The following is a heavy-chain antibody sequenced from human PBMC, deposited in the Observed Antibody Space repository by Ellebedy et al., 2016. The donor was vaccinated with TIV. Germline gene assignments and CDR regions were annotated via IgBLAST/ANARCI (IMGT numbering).Heavy chain of an antibody. V-gene: IGHV3-30*04. CDR3: ATILVILSTRDDY. Sequence: GESLKISXAASGFTFSTFAMHWVRQAPGKGLEWVATLSYDGSKKYYADSVKGRFTISRDNSKNTLYLQMNSLRAEDTAVYHCATILVILSTRDDYWGQGTPVTVSS. CDR2: LSYDGSKK. CDR1: GFTFSTFA. J-gene: IGHJ4*02. D-gene: IGHD3-22*01.